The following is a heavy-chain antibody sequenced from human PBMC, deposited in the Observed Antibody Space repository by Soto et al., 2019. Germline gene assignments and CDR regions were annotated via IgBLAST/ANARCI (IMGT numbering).Heavy chain of an antibody. CDR1: GGTLSDHG. CDR3: ARGVYGSGNYYTGPSAFDS. CDR2: TIPVFNTA. V-gene: IGHV1-69*06. D-gene: IGHD3-10*01. J-gene: IGHJ3*02. Sequence: QVQLEQSGAEVKKPGSSVKISCKASGGTLSDHGVSWLRQAPGQGLEWVGGTIPVFNTAKYAPKFQGRVTVGGDKSTNVAYMELGSLGSDDTAFYYWARGVYGSGNYYTGPSAFDSWGQGTLVIVSS.